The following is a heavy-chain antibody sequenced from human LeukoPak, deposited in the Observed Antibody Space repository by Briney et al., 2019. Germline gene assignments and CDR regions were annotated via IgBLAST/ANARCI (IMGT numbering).Heavy chain of an antibody. D-gene: IGHD3-10*01. CDR3: AREQAHMVRAHAFDI. CDR2: INPNSGGT. CDR1: GYTFTGYY. J-gene: IGHJ3*02. V-gene: IGHV1-2*02. Sequence: ASVKVSCKASGYTFTGYYMHWVRQAPGQGLEWMGWINPNSGGTNYAQKFQGRVTMTRDTSISTAYMELSRLRSDDTAVYYCAREQAHMVRAHAFDIWGQGTMVTVSS.